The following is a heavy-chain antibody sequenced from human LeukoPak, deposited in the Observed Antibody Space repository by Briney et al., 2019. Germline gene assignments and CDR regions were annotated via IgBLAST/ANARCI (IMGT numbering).Heavy chain of an antibody. V-gene: IGHV1-46*01. Sequence: ASVKVSCKASGYTFTRYYMHWVRQAPGQGLEWMGIINPSGGSTSYAQKFQGRVTMTRDTSTSTAYMELRSLRSDDTAVYYCARDSGIAAAGAPQHWGQGTLVTVSS. CDR3: ARDSGIAAAGAPQH. D-gene: IGHD6-13*01. CDR1: GYTFTRYY. J-gene: IGHJ1*01. CDR2: INPSGGST.